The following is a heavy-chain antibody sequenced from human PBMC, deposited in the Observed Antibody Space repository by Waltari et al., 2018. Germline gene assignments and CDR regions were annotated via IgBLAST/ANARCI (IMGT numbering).Heavy chain of an antibody. D-gene: IGHD3-9*01. CDR1: GCSISRSSYY. J-gene: IGHJ4*02. CDR2: IYYSGST. V-gene: IGHV4-39*01. CDR3: ARQTYYDILTDY. Sequence: QLQLQESGPGLAKPSATLSLTRTVSGCSISRSSYYWGWIRQPPGKGLEWIGSIYYSGSTYYNPSLKSRVTISVDTSKNQFSLKLSSVTAADTAVYYCARQTYYDILTDYWGQGTLVTVSS.